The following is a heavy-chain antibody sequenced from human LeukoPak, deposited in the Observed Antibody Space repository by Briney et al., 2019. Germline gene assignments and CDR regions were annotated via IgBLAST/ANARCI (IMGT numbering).Heavy chain of an antibody. D-gene: IGHD6-13*01. CDR3: ARVPGYSSSWYVIEFDY. V-gene: IGHV3-21*01. J-gene: IGHJ4*02. CDR2: ISSSSSYI. CDR1: GFTFSSYS. Sequence: GGSLRLSCAASGFTFSSYSMNWVRQAPGKGLEWVSSISSSSSYIYYADSVKGRFTISRDNAKNSLYLQMNSLRAEDTAVYYCARVPGYSSSWYVIEFDYWGQGTLVTVSS.